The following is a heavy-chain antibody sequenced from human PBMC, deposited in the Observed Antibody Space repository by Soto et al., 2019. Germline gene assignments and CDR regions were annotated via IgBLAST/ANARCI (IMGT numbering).Heavy chain of an antibody. CDR2: TYYRSKWYN. J-gene: IGHJ6*02. CDR3: ARDGYSSGWTGYYYHGMDV. V-gene: IGHV6-1*01. Sequence: PSQTLSLTCAISGDSVSSNSAAWNWIRQSPSRGLEWLGRTYYRSKWYNDYAVSVKSRITINPDTYKNQFSLQLNSVTPEDTAVYYCARDGYSSGWTGYYYHGMDVWGQGTTVTVSS. CDR1: GDSVSSNSAA. D-gene: IGHD6-19*01.